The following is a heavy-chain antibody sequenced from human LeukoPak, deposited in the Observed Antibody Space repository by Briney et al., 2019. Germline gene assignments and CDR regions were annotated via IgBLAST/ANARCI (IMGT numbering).Heavy chain of an antibody. D-gene: IGHD3-10*01. Sequence: ASVKVSCKASGYTFTGYYMHWVRQAPGQGLEWMGWINPNGGGTSYAQKFQGRVTMTRDTSISTAYMELSRLRSDDTAVYYCARDLSLLLWFGELLSSEGIDYWGQGTLVTVSS. CDR1: GYTFTGYY. V-gene: IGHV1-2*02. J-gene: IGHJ4*02. CDR3: ARDLSLLLWFGELLSSEGIDY. CDR2: INPNGGGT.